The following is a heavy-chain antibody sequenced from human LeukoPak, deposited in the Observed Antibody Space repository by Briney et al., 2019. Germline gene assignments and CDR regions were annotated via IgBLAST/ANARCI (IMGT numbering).Heavy chain of an antibody. J-gene: IGHJ3*02. Sequence: ASVKVSCKASGYTFTSYDINWVGQATGQGLEWRGWMNPNSGNTGYAQKFQGRVTITRNTSISTAYMELSRLRSDDTAVYYCARVPDSGYDSSGCDAFDIWGQGTMVTVSS. CDR3: ARVPDSGYDSSGCDAFDI. CDR1: GYTFTSYD. CDR2: MNPNSGNT. V-gene: IGHV1-8*03. D-gene: IGHD3-22*01.